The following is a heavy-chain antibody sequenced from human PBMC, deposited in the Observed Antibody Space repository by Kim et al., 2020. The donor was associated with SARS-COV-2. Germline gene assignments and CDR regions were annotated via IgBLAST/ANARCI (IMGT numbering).Heavy chain of an antibody. CDR3: AKDLAISGSRDYYYYYGMDV. D-gene: IGHD1-26*01. CDR1: GFTFDDYT. V-gene: IGHV3-43*01. J-gene: IGHJ6*02. Sequence: GGSLRLSCAASGFTFDDYTMHWVRQAPGKGLEWVSLISWDGGSTYYADSVKGRFTISRDNSKNSLYLQMNSLRTEDTALYYCAKDLAISGSRDYYYYYGMDVWGRGTTVTVSS. CDR2: ISWDGGST.